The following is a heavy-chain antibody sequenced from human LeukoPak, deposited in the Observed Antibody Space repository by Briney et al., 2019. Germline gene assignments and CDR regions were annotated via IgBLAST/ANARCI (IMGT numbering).Heavy chain of an antibody. CDR3: ASSYYDFWSGYHHYYFDY. Sequence: SETLSLTCAVSGDSVSSGSYFWSWIRQPPGKGLEWIGYISYTGSTNYNPSLKSRVTISVDTSKNQFSLKLSSVTAADTAVYYCASSYYDFWSGYHHYYFDYWGQGTLVTVSS. CDR2: ISYTGST. V-gene: IGHV4-61*01. J-gene: IGHJ4*02. D-gene: IGHD3-3*01. CDR1: GDSVSSGSYF.